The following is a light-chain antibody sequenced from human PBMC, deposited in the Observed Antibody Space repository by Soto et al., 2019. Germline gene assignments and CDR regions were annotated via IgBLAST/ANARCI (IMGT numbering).Light chain of an antibody. V-gene: IGKV3-15*01. CDR3: QQYNKWPPLT. Sequence: EIVMTQSPATLSVSPGERATLSCRDSQSLSTDLAWYQQKPGQAPRLLIYDASTRATGIPVRFSGSGSGTEFTLTISSLQSEDFALYYCQQYNKWPPLTFGVGTKVEI. J-gene: IGKJ4*01. CDR2: DAS. CDR1: QSLSTD.